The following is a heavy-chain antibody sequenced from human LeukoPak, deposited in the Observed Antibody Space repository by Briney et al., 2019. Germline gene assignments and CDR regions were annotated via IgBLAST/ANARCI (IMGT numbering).Heavy chain of an antibody. V-gene: IGHV5-51*01. J-gene: IGHJ4*02. D-gene: IGHD3-9*01. CDR3: ARSWGYDILTGYPPIDY. CDR1: GYSFTSYW. CDR2: IYPCDSDT. Sequence: GESLKISCKGSGYSFTSYWIGWVRQMPGKGLEWMGIIYPCDSDTRYSPSFQGQVTISADKSISTAYLQWSSLKASDTAMYYCARSWGYDILTGYPPIDYWGQGTLVTVSS.